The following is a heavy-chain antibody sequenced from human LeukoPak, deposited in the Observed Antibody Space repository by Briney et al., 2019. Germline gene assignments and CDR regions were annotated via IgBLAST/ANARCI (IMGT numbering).Heavy chain of an antibody. CDR2: ISGSGGST. Sequence: PGGSLRLSCAASGFTFSSYAMSWVRQAPGKGLEWVSAISGSGGSTYYADSVKGRFTISRDNSKNTLYLQMNSLRAEDTAVYYCAKDLSSGWSLFYGMDAWGQGTTVTVSS. D-gene: IGHD6-19*01. V-gene: IGHV3-23*01. J-gene: IGHJ6*02. CDR1: GFTFSSYA. CDR3: AKDLSSGWSLFYGMDA.